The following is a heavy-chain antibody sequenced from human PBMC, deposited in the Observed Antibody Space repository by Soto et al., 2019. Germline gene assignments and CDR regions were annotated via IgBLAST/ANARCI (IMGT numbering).Heavy chain of an antibody. V-gene: IGHV3-33*01. CDR3: ARDGSSPYYDFWSGSPDAFDI. CDR1: GFTFSSYG. D-gene: IGHD3-3*01. Sequence: PGGSLRLSCAASGFTFSSYGMHWVRQAPGKGLEWVAVIWYDGSNKYYADSVKGRFTISRDNSKNTLYLQMNSLRAEDTAVYYCARDGSSPYYDFWSGSPDAFDIWGQGTMVTVSS. CDR2: IWYDGSNK. J-gene: IGHJ3*02.